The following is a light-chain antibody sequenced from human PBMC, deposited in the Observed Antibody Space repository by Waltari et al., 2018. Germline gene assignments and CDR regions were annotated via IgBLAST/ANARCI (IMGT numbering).Light chain of an antibody. Sequence: EIVLTQSPGTLSLSPGEGATLSCRASQTVTSSYLAWYQQKPGQAPRLLIYGAYSRATAIPDKFSGSGSGADFTLTISRLEPEDSAVYYCQQYGSSPITFGQGTRLEIK. V-gene: IGKV3-20*01. CDR2: GAY. CDR3: QQYGSSPIT. CDR1: QTVTSSY. J-gene: IGKJ5*01.